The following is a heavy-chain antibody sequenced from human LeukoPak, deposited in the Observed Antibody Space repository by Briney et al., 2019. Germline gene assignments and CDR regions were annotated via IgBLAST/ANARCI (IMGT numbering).Heavy chain of an antibody. V-gene: IGHV1-18*01. Sequence: ASVKVSCKASGYTFTSCGISWVRQAPGQGLEWMGWISAYNGNTNYAQKLQGRVTMTTDTSTSTAYMELRSLRSDDTAVYYCARDPAGRGIVATPPSYWGHGTLVTVSS. CDR1: GYTFTSCG. J-gene: IGHJ4*01. CDR2: ISAYNGNT. D-gene: IGHD5-12*01. CDR3: ARDPAGRGIVATPPSY.